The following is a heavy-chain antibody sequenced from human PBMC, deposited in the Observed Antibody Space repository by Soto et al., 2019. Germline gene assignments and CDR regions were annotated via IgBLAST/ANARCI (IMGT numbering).Heavy chain of an antibody. CDR3: ARVPYSGGSQASVDY. V-gene: IGHV1-69*02. CDR1: GGTFSSYT. J-gene: IGHJ4*02. D-gene: IGHD2-15*01. Sequence: ASVKVSCKASGGTFSSYTISWVRQAPGQGLEWMGRIIPILGIANYAQKFQGRVTITADKSTSTAYMELSSLRSEDTAVYYCARVPYSGGSQASVDYWGQGTLVTVSS. CDR2: IIPILGIA.